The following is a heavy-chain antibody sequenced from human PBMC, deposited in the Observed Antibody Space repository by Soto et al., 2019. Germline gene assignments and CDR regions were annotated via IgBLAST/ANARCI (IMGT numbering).Heavy chain of an antibody. CDR3: AKLPDYGDYVYFDY. CDR1: GFTFSSYD. V-gene: IGHV3-64*04. D-gene: IGHD4-17*01. J-gene: IGHJ4*02. Sequence: GGSLRLSCSASGFTFSSYDIHWVRQAPGKGLEYVSSISSNGGSTYYAVSVKGRFTISRDNSRSTLYLQMNSLRAEDTAVYYCAKLPDYGDYVYFDYWGQGTLVTVSS. CDR2: ISSNGGST.